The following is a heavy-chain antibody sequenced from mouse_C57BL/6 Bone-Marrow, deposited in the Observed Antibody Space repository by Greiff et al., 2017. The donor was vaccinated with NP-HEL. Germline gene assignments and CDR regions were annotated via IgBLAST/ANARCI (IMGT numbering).Heavy chain of an antibody. J-gene: IGHJ2*01. CDR1: GFTFSDYY. CDR3: AREGFYYGNYFDY. Sequence: EVKLVESEGGLVQPGSSMTLSCTASGFTFSDYYMAWVRQVPEKGLEWVANINYDGSSTYYLDSLKSRFIISGDNAKNILYLQMSSLKSEDTATYYCAREGFYYGNYFDYWGQGTTLTVSS. D-gene: IGHD2-1*01. CDR2: INYDGSST. V-gene: IGHV5-16*01.